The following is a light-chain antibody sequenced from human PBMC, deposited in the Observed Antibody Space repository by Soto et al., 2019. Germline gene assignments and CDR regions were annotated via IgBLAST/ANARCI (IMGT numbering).Light chain of an antibody. J-gene: IGLJ7*01. CDR2: LNSDGSH. V-gene: IGLV4-69*01. CDR3: QTWGTGIAV. Sequence: QPVLTQSPSASASLGASVKLTCTLSSGHSSYAIAWHQQQPEKGPRYLMKLNSDGSHSKGDGIPDRFSGSSSGDERYLTISSLQSEDEADYYCQTWGTGIAVFGGGTQLTVL. CDR1: SGHSSYA.